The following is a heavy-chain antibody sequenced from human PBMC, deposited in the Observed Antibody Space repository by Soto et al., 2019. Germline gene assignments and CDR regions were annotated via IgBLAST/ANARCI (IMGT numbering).Heavy chain of an antibody. CDR2: ISYDGSNK. J-gene: IGHJ6*02. CDR1: GFTFSSYG. D-gene: IGHD6-13*01. Sequence: PGGSLRLSCAASGFTFSSYGMHWVRQAPGKGLEWVAVISYDGSNKYYADSVKGRFTISRDNSKNTLYLQMNSLRAEDTAVYYCANDRSSSLVGYYYYGMDVWGQGTTVTVSS. CDR3: ANDRSSSLVGYYYYGMDV. V-gene: IGHV3-30*18.